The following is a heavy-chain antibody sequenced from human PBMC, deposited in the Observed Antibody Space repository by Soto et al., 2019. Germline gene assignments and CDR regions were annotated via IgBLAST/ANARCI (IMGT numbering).Heavy chain of an antibody. CDR2: IDPSDSQT. CDR1: GYSITRNW. CDR3: ARQIYDSDTGPNFQYYFDS. J-gene: IGHJ4*02. Sequence: PWESLKDSCQGSGYSITRNWIGCVRQKPGNGLEWMGRIDPSDSQTYYSPSFRGHVTISVTKSIATVFLQWSSLRASDTAMYYCARQIYDSDTGPNFQYYFDSWGQGTPVTVSS. V-gene: IGHV5-10-1*01. D-gene: IGHD3-22*01.